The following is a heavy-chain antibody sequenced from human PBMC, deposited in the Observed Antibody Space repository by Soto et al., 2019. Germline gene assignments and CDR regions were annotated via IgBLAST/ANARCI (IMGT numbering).Heavy chain of an antibody. J-gene: IGHJ4*02. D-gene: IGHD3-10*01. CDR2: INHSGSA. CDR1: GGSFNGYY. CDR3: ARKTGIRYCFEY. Sequence: QVQLQQWGTGLLNPSETLSLTCAVYGGSFNGYYWSWIRQPPGRGLEWIGEINHSGSANYNPSLKSRVTLSVDTSKNQFSLKLNSVTAADTAVYYCARKTGIRYCFEYWGQGMVVTVSS. V-gene: IGHV4-34*01.